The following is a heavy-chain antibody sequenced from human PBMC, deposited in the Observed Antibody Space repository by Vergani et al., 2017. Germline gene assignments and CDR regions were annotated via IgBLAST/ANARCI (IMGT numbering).Heavy chain of an antibody. J-gene: IGHJ5*02. D-gene: IGHD5-18*01. CDR3: ARVQQGSSEFDP. Sequence: EVQLVESGGGLVQPGGSLRLSCAASGFTFSSYEMNWVRQAPGKGLEWVSYISSSYTNYADSVKGRFTISRDNAKNSLYLQMNSLRAEDTAVYYCARVQQGSSEFDPWGQGTLVTVSS. CDR2: ISSSYT. CDR1: GFTFSSYE. V-gene: IGHV3-48*03.